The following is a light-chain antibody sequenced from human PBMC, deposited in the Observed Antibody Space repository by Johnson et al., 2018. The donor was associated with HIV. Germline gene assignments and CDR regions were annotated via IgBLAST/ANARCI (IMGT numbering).Light chain of an antibody. V-gene: IGLV1-51*01. CDR3: GTWDSSLSALA. CDR1: SSNIGNNY. J-gene: IGLJ1*01. CDR2: DNN. Sequence: QSVLTQPPSVSAAPGQKVTISCSGSSSNIGNNYVSWYQQLPGTAPKLLIYDNNKRPSGTPDRFSGSKSGTSATLGITGLQTGDEADYYCGTWDSSLSALAFGTGTKVTVL.